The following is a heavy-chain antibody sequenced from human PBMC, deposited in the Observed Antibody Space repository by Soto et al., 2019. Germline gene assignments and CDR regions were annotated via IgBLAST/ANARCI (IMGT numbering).Heavy chain of an antibody. Sequence: SETLSLTCTVSGGSISSGGYYWSWIRQHPGKGLECIGYIYYSGSTYYNPSLKSRVTISVDTSKNQFSLKLSSVTAADTAVYYCAGGYGDWYHYYYYMDVWGKGTTVTVSS. CDR1: GGSISSGGYY. CDR3: AGGYGDWYHYYYYMDV. J-gene: IGHJ6*03. D-gene: IGHD4-17*01. V-gene: IGHV4-31*03. CDR2: IYYSGST.